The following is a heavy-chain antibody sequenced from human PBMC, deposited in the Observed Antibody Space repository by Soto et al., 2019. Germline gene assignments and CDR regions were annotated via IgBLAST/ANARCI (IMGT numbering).Heavy chain of an antibody. V-gene: IGHV4-39*01. CDR1: GGSISSSSYY. Sequence: QLQLQESGPGLVKPSETLSLTCTVSGGSISSSSYYWGWIRQPPGKGLEWIGSIYYSGSTYYNPSLKSRVTISVDTSKNQFSLKLSSVTAADTAVYYCARRSPPQYSSSAFDYWGQGTLVTVSS. CDR3: ARRSPPQYSSSAFDY. D-gene: IGHD6-6*01. CDR2: IYYSGST. J-gene: IGHJ4*02.